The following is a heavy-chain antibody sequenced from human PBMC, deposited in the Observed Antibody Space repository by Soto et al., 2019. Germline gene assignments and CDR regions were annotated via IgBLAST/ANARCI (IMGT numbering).Heavy chain of an antibody. V-gene: IGHV3-23*01. CDR1: GFTFSSYA. Sequence: EVQLLESGGGLVQPGGSLRLSCAASGFTFSSYAMSWVRQAPGKGLEWVSAISGSGGSTYYADSVKGRFTISRDNSKNTLYLQMSSLRAEDTAVYYCAKEITWIQLWNGGMDVWGQGTTVTVSS. J-gene: IGHJ6*02. CDR2: ISGSGGST. CDR3: AKEITWIQLWNGGMDV. D-gene: IGHD5-18*01.